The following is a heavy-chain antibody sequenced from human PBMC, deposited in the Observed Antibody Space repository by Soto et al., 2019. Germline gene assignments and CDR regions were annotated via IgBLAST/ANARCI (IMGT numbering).Heavy chain of an antibody. D-gene: IGHD2-2*02. J-gene: IGHJ4*02. CDR1: GGTFSSYT. Sequence: QVQLVQSGAEVKKPGSSVKVSCKASGGTFSSYTISWVRQAPGQGLEWMGRIIPILGIANYAQKFQGRVTLTADKSTRTAYMERSSLRSEDTAVYYCAMEYCSSTSCYRDYWGQGTLVTVSS. V-gene: IGHV1-69*02. CDR2: IIPILGIA. CDR3: AMEYCSSTSCYRDY.